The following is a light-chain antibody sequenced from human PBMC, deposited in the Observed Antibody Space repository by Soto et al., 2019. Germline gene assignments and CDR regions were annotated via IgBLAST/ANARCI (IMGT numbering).Light chain of an antibody. V-gene: IGLV1-40*01. CDR2: GHS. CDR1: SSNIGAGYD. J-gene: IGLJ1*01. CDR3: GTWDNGLSAPYV. Sequence: QSVLTQPPSVSGAPGQRVTISCTGSSSNIGAGYDVHWYWQLPGTAPKLLIDGHSNRPSGVPDRFSGSKSGTSATLDITGLQTGDEADYYCGTWDNGLSAPYVFGTGTKV.